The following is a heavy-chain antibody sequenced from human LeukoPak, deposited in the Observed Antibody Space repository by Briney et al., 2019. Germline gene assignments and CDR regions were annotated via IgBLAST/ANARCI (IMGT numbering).Heavy chain of an antibody. J-gene: IGHJ6*03. V-gene: IGHV4-59*01. CDR3: ARAASGWYKHYYYYMDV. D-gene: IGHD6-19*01. Sequence: PSETLSLTCTVSGGSISSYYWSWIRQPPGKGLEWIGYIYYSGSTNYNSSLKSRVTISVDTSKNQFSLKLSSVTAADTAVYYCARAASGWYKHYYYYMDVWGKGTTVTISS. CDR2: IYYSGST. CDR1: GGSISSYY.